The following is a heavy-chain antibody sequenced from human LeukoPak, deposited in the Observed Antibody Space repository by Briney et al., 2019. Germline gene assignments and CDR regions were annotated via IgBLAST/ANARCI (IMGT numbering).Heavy chain of an antibody. V-gene: IGHV3-30*02. J-gene: IGHJ4*02. CDR1: GFTFSSYG. D-gene: IGHD3-22*01. CDR2: IRYDGSNK. Sequence: GGSLRLSCAASGFTFSSYGMHWVRQAPGKGLEWVAFIRYDGSNKYYADSVKGRFTISRDNSKNTLYLQMNSLRAEDTAVYYCAKDAYDSSGYYPYYFDYWGQGTLVTVSS. CDR3: AKDAYDSSGYYPYYFDY.